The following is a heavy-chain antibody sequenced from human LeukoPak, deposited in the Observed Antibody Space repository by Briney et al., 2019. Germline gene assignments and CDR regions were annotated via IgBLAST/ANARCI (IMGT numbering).Heavy chain of an antibody. D-gene: IGHD3-10*01. CDR1: GYTFTSYG. CDR3: ARGVLRYYGSGSLDY. J-gene: IGHJ4*02. V-gene: IGHV1-18*01. CDR2: ISGYNGNT. Sequence: GASVKVSCKASGYTFTSYGISWVRQAPGQGLEWMGWISGYNGNTNYAQRLQGRVTMTTDTSTSTAYMELRSLRSDDTAVYYCARGVLRYYGSGSLDYWGQGTLGTVS.